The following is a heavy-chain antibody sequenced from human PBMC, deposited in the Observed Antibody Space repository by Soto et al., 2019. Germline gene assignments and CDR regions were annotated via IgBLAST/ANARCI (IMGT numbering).Heavy chain of an antibody. CDR1: GGTFSSYA. D-gene: IGHD6-6*01. V-gene: IGHV1-69*01. CDR3: ARNEYSTTFYYYGMDV. Sequence: QVQLVQSGAEEKKPGSSVKVSCKASGGTFSSYAITWVRQAPGQGLEWMGRIIPIFGTANYNQKFQGRVTITADESTSTAYMELSSLRSEDTAVYYCARNEYSTTFYYYGMDVWGQGTTVTVSS. J-gene: IGHJ6*02. CDR2: IIPIFGTA.